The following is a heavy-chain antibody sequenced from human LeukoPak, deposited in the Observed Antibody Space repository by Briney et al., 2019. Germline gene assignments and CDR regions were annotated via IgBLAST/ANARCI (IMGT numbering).Heavy chain of an antibody. CDR3: AKDVGGNYYYYMDV. D-gene: IGHD4-23*01. Sequence: GGSLRLSCAASGFTFDDYAMHWVWQAPGKGLEWVSGISWNSGSIGYADSVKGRFTISRDNAKNSLYLQMNSLRAEDMALYYCAKDVGGNYYYYMDVWGKGTTVTVSS. V-gene: IGHV3-9*03. CDR2: ISWNSGSI. J-gene: IGHJ6*03. CDR1: GFTFDDYA.